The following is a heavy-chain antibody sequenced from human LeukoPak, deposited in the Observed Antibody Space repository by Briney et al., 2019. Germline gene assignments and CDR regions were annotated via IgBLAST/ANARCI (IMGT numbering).Heavy chain of an antibody. J-gene: IGHJ4*02. CDR3: ARDSSGWGFDY. CDR2: IRSDGSST. V-gene: IGHV3-74*01. CDR1: GFTFSTYW. D-gene: IGHD6-25*01. Sequence: GWSLRLSCAASGFTFSTYWMHWVRQAPGKGLVWVSGIRSDGSSTIYADSVKGRFTISRDNARNTLYLQVNSLRAEDTAVYYCARDSSGWGFDYWGQGSLVTVSS.